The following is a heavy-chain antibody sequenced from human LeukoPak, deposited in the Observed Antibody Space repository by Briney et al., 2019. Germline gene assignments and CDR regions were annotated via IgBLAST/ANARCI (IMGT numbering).Heavy chain of an antibody. CDR2: ISAYNGNT. CDR3: ARVPITMIVVVITSGNYFDY. J-gene: IGHJ4*02. D-gene: IGHD3-22*01. CDR1: GYSFTFYG. Sequence: ASVKVSCKASGYSFTFYGISWVRQAPGQGLEWMGWISAYNGNTNYAQKLQGRVTMTTDTSTSTAYMELRSLRSDDTAVYYCARVPITMIVVVITSGNYFDYWGQGTLVTVSS. V-gene: IGHV1-18*01.